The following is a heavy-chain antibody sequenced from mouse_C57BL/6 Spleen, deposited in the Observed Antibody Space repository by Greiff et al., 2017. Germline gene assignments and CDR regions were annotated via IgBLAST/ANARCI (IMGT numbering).Heavy chain of an antibody. Sequence: VQLKQSGAELVKPGASVKLSCTASGFNIKDYYMHWVKQRTEQGLEWIGRIDPEDGETKSAPKFQGKATITADTSSNTAYLQLSRLTSEDTAVYYGARATVPHWYFDVGGTGTTVTGSS. CDR1: GFNIKDYY. D-gene: IGHD1-1*01. V-gene: IGHV14-2*01. CDR3: ARATVPHWYFDV. J-gene: IGHJ1*03. CDR2: IDPEDGET.